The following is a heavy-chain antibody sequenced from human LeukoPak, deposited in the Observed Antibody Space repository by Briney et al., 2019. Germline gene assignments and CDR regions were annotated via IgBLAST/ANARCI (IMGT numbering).Heavy chain of an antibody. V-gene: IGHV1-24*01. CDR2: FDPEDGET. Sequence: ASVKVSCKVSGYTLTELSMHWVRQAPGKGLEWMGGFDPEDGETIYAQKFQGRVTMTEDTSTDTAYMELSSLRSEDTAVYYCATGTLGGSYQPNNYWGQGTLVTVSS. CDR1: GYTLTELS. D-gene: IGHD1-26*01. J-gene: IGHJ4*02. CDR3: ATGTLGGSYQPNNY.